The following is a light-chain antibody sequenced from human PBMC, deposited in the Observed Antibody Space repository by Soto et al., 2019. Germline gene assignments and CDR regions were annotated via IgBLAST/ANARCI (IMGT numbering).Light chain of an antibody. V-gene: IGLV2-14*01. CDR2: DVS. Sequence: QSALTQPASVSGSPGQSITISCTGTSSDVGGYNYVSGYQQHPGKAPKLMIYDVSNRPSGVSNRFSGSKSGNTASLTISGLQAEDEADYYCSSYTSSSTPYVVFGGGTKLTVL. CDR1: SSDVGGYNY. J-gene: IGLJ2*01. CDR3: SSYTSSSTPYVV.